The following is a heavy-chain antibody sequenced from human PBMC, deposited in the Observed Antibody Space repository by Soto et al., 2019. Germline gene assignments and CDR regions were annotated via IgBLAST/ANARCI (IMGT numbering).Heavy chain of an antibody. J-gene: IGHJ6*02. CDR2: INPETGGT. Sequence: ASVKVSCKASGYTFTGYYVHWVREAPGQGLEWMGWINPETGGTSCAQKFQGRVTLSRDTSINTAYLELSRLRFDDAAVYFCARERYQVISDGMDVWGQGTTVTVSS. CDR3: ARERYQVISDGMDV. CDR1: GYTFTGYY. D-gene: IGHD2-2*01. V-gene: IGHV1-2*02.